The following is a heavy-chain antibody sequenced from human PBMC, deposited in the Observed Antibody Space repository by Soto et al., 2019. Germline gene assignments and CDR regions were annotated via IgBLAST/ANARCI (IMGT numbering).Heavy chain of an antibody. D-gene: IGHD7-27*01. Sequence: LRLSCAASGFTFSDYYMSWIRQAPGKGPEWVALISYDGTNKFYADSVKGRFTISRDNSKSTLYLQVDSLRPEDAAVYYCARDPKTSGGQHWAFNYFDSWGQGT. CDR3: ARDPKTSGGQHWAFNYFDS. CDR2: ISYDGTNK. J-gene: IGHJ4*02. CDR1: GFTFSDYY. V-gene: IGHV3-30-3*01.